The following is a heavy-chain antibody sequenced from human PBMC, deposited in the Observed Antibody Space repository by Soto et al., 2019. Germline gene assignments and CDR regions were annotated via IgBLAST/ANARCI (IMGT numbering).Heavy chain of an antibody. Sequence: EVQLVESGGGLVQPGGSLRLSCVASGFTFSTYWMHWVRQAPGKGLVWVSRISSDGTITNYADSVEGRFTISRDNARXXXXXXXXXXXXXXXXXXXXXXXXWAQVDRWGQGTLVTVSS. CDR2: ISSDGTIT. CDR3: XXXXWAQVDR. D-gene: IGHD7-27*01. J-gene: IGHJ5*02. V-gene: IGHV3-74*01. CDR1: GFTFSTYW.